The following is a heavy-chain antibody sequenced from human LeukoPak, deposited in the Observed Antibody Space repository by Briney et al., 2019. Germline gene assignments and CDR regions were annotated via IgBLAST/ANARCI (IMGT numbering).Heavy chain of an antibody. CDR3: AKDLAGWVGHAFDI. D-gene: IGHD1-14*01. V-gene: IGHV3-7*03. CDR2: INEDGGEI. CDR1: GFTFSSSW. J-gene: IGHJ3*02. Sequence: GGSLRLSCAASGFTFSSSWMTWVRQAPGKGLEWVASINEDGGEIHYADSVKGRFTISRDNAKNSLYLQMNSLRAEDTALYYCAKDLAGWVGHAFDIWGQGTMVTVSS.